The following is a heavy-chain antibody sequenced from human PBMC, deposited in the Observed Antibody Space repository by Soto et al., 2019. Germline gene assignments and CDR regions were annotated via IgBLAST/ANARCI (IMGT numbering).Heavy chain of an antibody. CDR1: GGSISSSSYY. CDR3: ARDPSYSSSWVYYGMDV. D-gene: IGHD6-13*01. V-gene: IGHV4-61*01. J-gene: IGHJ6*02. Sequence: PSETLSLTCTVSGGSISSSSYYWGWIRQPPGKGLEWIGYIYYSGSTNYNPSLKSRVTISVDTSKNQFSLKLSSVTAADTAVYYCARDPSYSSSWVYYGMDVWGQGTTVTVSS. CDR2: IYYSGST.